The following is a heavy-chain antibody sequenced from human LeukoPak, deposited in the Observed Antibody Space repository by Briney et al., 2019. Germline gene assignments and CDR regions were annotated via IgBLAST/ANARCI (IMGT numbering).Heavy chain of an antibody. D-gene: IGHD5-24*01. CDR2: INPNSGGT. CDR1: GYTFTGYY. Sequence: ASVKVSYKASGYTFTGYYMHWVRQAPGQGLEWMGWINPNSGGTNYAQKFQGRVTMTRDTSISTAYMELSRLRSDDTAVYYCARARGDGYSPFDYWGQGTLVTVSS. CDR3: ARARGDGYSPFDY. J-gene: IGHJ4*02. V-gene: IGHV1-2*02.